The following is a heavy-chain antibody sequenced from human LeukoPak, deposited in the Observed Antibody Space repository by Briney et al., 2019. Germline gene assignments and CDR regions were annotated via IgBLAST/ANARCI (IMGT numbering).Heavy chain of an antibody. CDR3: ARVRPGAAPGGDY. CDR1: GGTFSSYA. Sequence: ASVKLSCKASGGTFSSYAISWVRQAPGQGLEWMGWMNPNSGNTGYAQKFQGRVTITRNTSISTAYMELSSQRTEDTAVYYCARVRPGAAPGGDYWGQGTLVTVSS. V-gene: IGHV1-8*03. J-gene: IGHJ4*02. CDR2: MNPNSGNT. D-gene: IGHD6-6*01.